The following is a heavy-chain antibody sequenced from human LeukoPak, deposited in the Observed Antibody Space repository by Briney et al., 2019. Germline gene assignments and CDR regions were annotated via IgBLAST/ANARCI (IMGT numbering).Heavy chain of an antibody. CDR1: GGTFSSDT. D-gene: IGHD7-27*01. CDR2: IIPILGIA. CDR3: ARPTNWGYAFDI. J-gene: IGHJ3*02. Sequence: SVKVSCKASGGTFSSDTISWVRQAPGQGLEWMGRIIPILGIANYAQKFQGRVTITADKSTSTAYMELSSLRSEDTAVYYCARPTNWGYAFDIWGQGTMVTVSS. V-gene: IGHV1-69*02.